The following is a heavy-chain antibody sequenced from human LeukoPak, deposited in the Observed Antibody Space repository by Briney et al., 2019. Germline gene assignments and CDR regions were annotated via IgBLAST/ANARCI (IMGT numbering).Heavy chain of an antibody. CDR3: ARRRGNTSGFQGYYFDY. J-gene: IGHJ4*02. V-gene: IGHV4-31*03. D-gene: IGHD6-19*01. CDR1: GGSVSSGDYY. Sequence: SETLSLTCTVSGGSVSSGDYYWSWIRQLPGKGLEWIVYIYYSGSTYYNPSLKSRLTISVDTSKNQFSLKLSSVTAADTAVYYCARRRGNTSGFQGYYFDYWGQGTLVTVSS. CDR2: IYYSGST.